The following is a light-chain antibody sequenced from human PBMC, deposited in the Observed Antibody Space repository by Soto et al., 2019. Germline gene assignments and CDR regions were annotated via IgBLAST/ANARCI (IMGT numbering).Light chain of an antibody. V-gene: IGLV4-69*01. CDR2: LNSDGSH. CDR1: SGHNSYA. J-gene: IGLJ3*02. CDR3: QICSTDMLV. Sequence: QLVLTQPPSASSSPGASVKLTCTLSSGHNSYAIAWHQQQPEKGPRYLMKLNSDGSHSKGDGIPDRFSGSSSGAERYLTISILQSEDEADYYWQICSTDMLVLGGGTKLTVL.